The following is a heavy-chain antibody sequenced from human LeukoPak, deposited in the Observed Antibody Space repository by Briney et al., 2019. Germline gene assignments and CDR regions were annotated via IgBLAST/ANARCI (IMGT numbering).Heavy chain of an antibody. J-gene: IGHJ4*02. CDR1: GGTFSSYA. CDR3: ARGNWDSSGWYYDY. D-gene: IGHD6-19*01. CDR2: IISIFGTA. V-gene: IGHV1-69*05. Sequence: SVKVSCKASGGTFSSYAISWVRQAPGQGLEWMGRIISIFGTANYAQKFQGRITITTDESTNTAYMELSSLRSEDTAVYYCARGNWDSSGWYYDYWGQGTLVTVSS.